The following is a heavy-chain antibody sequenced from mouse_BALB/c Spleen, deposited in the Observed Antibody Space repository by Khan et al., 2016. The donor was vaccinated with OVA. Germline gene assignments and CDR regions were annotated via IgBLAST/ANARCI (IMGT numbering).Heavy chain of an antibody. CDR3: AGADGNSRFAY. Sequence: QVQLQQSGPELVKPGASVKISCKASGYAFSSSWMNWVKQRPGQGLEWIGRIYPGDGDTNYNAKFKGKATLTADKSSSTAYLQLSSLTSVDSAVYFYAGADGNSRFAYWGQGALVTVSA. CDR2: IYPGDGDT. CDR1: GYAFSSSW. V-gene: IGHV1-82*01. D-gene: IGHD2-1*01. J-gene: IGHJ3*01.